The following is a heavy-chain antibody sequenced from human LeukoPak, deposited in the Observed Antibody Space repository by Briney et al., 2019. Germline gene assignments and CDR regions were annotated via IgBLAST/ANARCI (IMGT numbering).Heavy chain of an antibody. CDR1: GGSFSGYY. CDR2: INHSGST. Sequence: PSETLSLTCAVYGGSFSGYYWSWIRQPPGKGLEWIGEINHSGSTNYNPSLKSRVTISVDTSKNQFSLKLSSVTAADTAVYYCARGHPAAPPFGVAPYYFDYWGQGTLVTVSS. D-gene: IGHD3-3*01. J-gene: IGHJ4*02. V-gene: IGHV4-34*01. CDR3: ARGHPAAPPFGVAPYYFDY.